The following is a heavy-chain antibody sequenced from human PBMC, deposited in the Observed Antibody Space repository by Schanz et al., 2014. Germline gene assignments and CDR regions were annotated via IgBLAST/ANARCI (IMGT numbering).Heavy chain of an antibody. CDR1: GFTFSSYT. D-gene: IGHD1-26*01. CDR2: ISYDGTNK. J-gene: IGHJ4*02. Sequence: QVQLVESGGGVVQPGGSLRLSCAASGFTFSSYTMHWVRQAPGTGLEWVAVISYDGTNKYYADSVKGRFTISRDNAKNSLYLQMNSLRAEDTAVYYCASMSDSGSFDSWGQGTLVTVSS. CDR3: ASMSDSGSFDS. V-gene: IGHV3-30*04.